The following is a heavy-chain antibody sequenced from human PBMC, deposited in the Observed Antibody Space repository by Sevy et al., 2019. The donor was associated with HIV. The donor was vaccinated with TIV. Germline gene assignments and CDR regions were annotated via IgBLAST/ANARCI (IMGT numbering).Heavy chain of an antibody. CDR1: GFTFSSYD. CDR2: IGTAGDT. CDR3: ARGVSSGNYYDSSGSVSGNWFDP. J-gene: IGHJ5*02. Sequence: GGSQRLSCAASGFTFSSYDMHWVRQATGKGLEWVSAIGTAGDTYYPGSVKGRFTISRENAKNSLYLQMNSLRAGDTAVYYCARGVSSGNYYDSSGSVSGNWFDPWGQGTLVTVSS. D-gene: IGHD3-22*01. V-gene: IGHV3-13*01.